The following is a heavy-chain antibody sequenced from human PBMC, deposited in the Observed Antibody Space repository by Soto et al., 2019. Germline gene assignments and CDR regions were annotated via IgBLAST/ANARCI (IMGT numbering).Heavy chain of an antibody. CDR1: GFTFSSYA. Sequence: GGSLRLSCAASGFTFSSYAMSWVRQAPGKGLEWVSAISGSGGSTYYADSVKGRFTISRDNSKNTLYLKMNSLRAEDTSVYYCAKDQRDDRYSSGPDYWGQGTLVTVSS. D-gene: IGHD6-19*01. J-gene: IGHJ4*02. V-gene: IGHV3-23*01. CDR2: ISGSGGST. CDR3: AKDQRDDRYSSGPDY.